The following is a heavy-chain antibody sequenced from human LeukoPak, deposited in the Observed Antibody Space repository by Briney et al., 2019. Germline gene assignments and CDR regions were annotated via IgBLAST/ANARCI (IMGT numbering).Heavy chain of an antibody. D-gene: IGHD4-17*01. CDR1: GLTFSSYA. J-gene: IGHJ5*02. CDR3: AKAATPATVYNWFDP. Sequence: GGSLRLSCAASGLTFSSYAMSWVRQAPVKGLEWVSAISGSGGSTYYADSVKGRFTISRDNSKNTLYLQMNSLRAEDTAVYYCAKAATPATVYNWFDPWGQGTLVTVSS. V-gene: IGHV3-23*01. CDR2: ISGSGGST.